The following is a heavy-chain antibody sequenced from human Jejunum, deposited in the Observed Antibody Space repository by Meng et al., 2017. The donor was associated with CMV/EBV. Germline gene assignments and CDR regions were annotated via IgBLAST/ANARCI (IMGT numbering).Heavy chain of an antibody. CDR3: TRCAITASVNIDP. V-gene: IGHV4-30-4*01. CDR1: VGSMSSGDIN. Sequence: QVKLQAPGPGVAHPAETMSLTCTVAVGSMSSGDINWSWVRQPPGKALEWIGFIYVSGNTNKNPSHNSRVSISLNTSKNQFSLKLTSVTAADTALYYCTRCAITASVNIDPWGQGSLVTVSS. D-gene: IGHD6-6*01. CDR2: IYVSGNT. J-gene: IGHJ5*02.